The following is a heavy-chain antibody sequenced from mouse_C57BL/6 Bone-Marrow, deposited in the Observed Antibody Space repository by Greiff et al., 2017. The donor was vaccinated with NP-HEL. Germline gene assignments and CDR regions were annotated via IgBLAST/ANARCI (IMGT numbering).Heavy chain of an antibody. CDR2: INPNNGGT. CDR1: GYTFTDYN. CDR3: ARPYYGSSYSWFAY. J-gene: IGHJ3*01. Sequence: DVQLQESGPELVKPGASVKMSCKASGYTFTDYNMHWVKQSHGKSLEWIGYINPNNGGTSYNQKFKGKATLTVNKSSSTAYMELRSLTSEDSAVYYCARPYYGSSYSWFAYWGQGTLVTVSA. V-gene: IGHV1-22*01. D-gene: IGHD1-1*01.